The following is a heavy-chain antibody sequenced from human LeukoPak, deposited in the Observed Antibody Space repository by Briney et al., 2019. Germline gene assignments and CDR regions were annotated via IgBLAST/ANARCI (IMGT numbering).Heavy chain of an antibody. V-gene: IGHV1-69*13. Sequence: GASVKVSCKASGGTFSSYTIIWVRQAPGQGLEWMGGIIPIFNTANYAQEFQGRVTMTADESTRTAYMELTSLRSEDTAVYYCARIVISGYYYEYFDYWGQGTLVTVSS. CDR1: GGTFSSYT. J-gene: IGHJ4*02. CDR3: ARIVISGYYYEYFDY. D-gene: IGHD3-22*01. CDR2: IIPIFNTA.